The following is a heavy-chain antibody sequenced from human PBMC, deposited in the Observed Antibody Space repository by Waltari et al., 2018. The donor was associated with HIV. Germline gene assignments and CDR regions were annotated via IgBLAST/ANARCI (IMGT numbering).Heavy chain of an antibody. D-gene: IGHD3-10*01. CDR1: GCPFPSYS. CDR3: ASARETMGVDFDF. V-gene: IGHV1-69*08. CDR2: VIPMSGTA. Sequence: QVPLVQSGAEVRTPGSSVKVPCKASGCPFPSYSIHWVRQAPGQGLEWMGRVIPMSGTAMKAQKFQARVTISADKSTTTAYMELTSLRTEDTAVYYCASARETMGVDFDFWGQGTLVTVSS. J-gene: IGHJ4*02.